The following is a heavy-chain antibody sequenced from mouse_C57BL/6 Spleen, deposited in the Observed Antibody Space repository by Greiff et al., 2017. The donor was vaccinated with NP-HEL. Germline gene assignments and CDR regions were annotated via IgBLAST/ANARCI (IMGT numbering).Heavy chain of an antibody. J-gene: IGHJ2*01. CDR2: ISSGSSTI. Sequence: EVMLVESGGGLVKPGGSLKLSCAASGFTFSDYGMHWVRQAPEKGLEWVAYISSGSSTIYYADTVKGRFTISRDNAKNTLFLQMTSLRSEDTAMYYCATGVGRYPLFDYWGQGTTLTVSS. V-gene: IGHV5-17*01. CDR1: GFTFSDYG. CDR3: ATGVGRYPLFDY. D-gene: IGHD4-1*01.